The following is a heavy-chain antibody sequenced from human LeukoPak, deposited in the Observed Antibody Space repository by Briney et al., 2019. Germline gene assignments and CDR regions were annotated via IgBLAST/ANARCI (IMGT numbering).Heavy chain of an antibody. CDR1: GFTFSDYY. V-gene: IGHV3-30-3*01. D-gene: IGHD6-13*01. CDR3: ARLPDSSSWYVRAFNI. CDR2: ISYDGSNK. J-gene: IGHJ3*02. Sequence: GGSLRLSCAASGFTFSDYYMNWVPQAPGKGLEWVAVISYDGSNKYYADSVKGRFTISRDNSKNTLYLQMNSLRAEDTAVYYCARLPDSSSWYVRAFNIWGQGTMVTVSS.